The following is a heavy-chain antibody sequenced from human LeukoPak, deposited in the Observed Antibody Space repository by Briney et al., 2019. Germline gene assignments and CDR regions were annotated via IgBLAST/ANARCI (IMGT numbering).Heavy chain of an antibody. CDR3: ARGLYCSGGSCYGRFDY. J-gene: IGHJ4*02. D-gene: IGHD2-15*01. V-gene: IGHV3-48*01. CDR1: GFTFSNYN. CDR2: ISSSSSTI. Sequence: GGSLRLSCAASGFTFSNYNMNWVRQAPGKGLEWVSYISSSSSTIYYADSVKGRFTISRDNAKNSLYLQMNSLRAEDTAVYYCARGLYCSGGSCYGRFDYWGQRTLVTVSS.